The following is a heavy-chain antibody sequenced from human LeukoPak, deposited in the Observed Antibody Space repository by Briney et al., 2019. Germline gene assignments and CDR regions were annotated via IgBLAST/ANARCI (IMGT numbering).Heavy chain of an antibody. J-gene: IGHJ4*02. CDR2: IYYSGST. CDR3: ARVLAVTTLLGFDY. CDR1: GGSISSGDYY. D-gene: IGHD4-17*01. Sequence: TLSLTCTVSGGSISSGDYYWSWIRQPPGKGLEWIGYIYYSGSTYYNPSLKSRVTISVDTSKNQFSLKLSSVTAADTAVYYCARVLAVTTLLGFDYWGQGTLVTVSS. V-gene: IGHV4-30-4*01.